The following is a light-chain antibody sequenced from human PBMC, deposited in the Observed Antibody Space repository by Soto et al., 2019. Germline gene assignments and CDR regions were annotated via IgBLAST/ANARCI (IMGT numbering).Light chain of an antibody. J-gene: IGKJ4*01. Sequence: EIVMTQSPVTLSVSPGERATLSCRASQSVTNSYLAWYQQKPGQAPRLLIFGASTRAAGIPARFSGSGSGTEFTLTISSLQSEDFAVYYGQQYSNWPLTFGGGTKVDIK. CDR3: QQYSNWPLT. V-gene: IGKV3-15*01. CDR2: GAS. CDR1: QSVTNSY.